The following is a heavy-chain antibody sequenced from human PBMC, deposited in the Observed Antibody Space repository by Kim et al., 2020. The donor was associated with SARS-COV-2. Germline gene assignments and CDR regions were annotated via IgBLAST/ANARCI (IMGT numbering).Heavy chain of an antibody. CDR3: ARDSSSWGDYYYYGLDV. V-gene: IGHV4-59*01. D-gene: IGHD6-13*01. Sequence: PSLKSRVIISVDTSKNQFSLKLSSVTAADTAVYYCARDSSSWGDYYYYGLDVWGQGTTVTVSS. J-gene: IGHJ6*02.